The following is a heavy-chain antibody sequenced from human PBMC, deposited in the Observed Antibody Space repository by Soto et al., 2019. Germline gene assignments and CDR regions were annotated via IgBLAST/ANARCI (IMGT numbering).Heavy chain of an antibody. CDR2: ISWDGGST. J-gene: IGHJ6*02. CDR1: GFTFDDYT. V-gene: IGHV3-43*01. Sequence: PGGSLRLSCAASGFTFDDYTMHWVRQAPGKGLEWVSLISWDGGSTYYADSVKGRFTISRDNSKNSLYLQMNSLRTEDTALYYCAKDMPSGGGPTSYYYYGMDVWGQGTTVTVSS. D-gene: IGHD1-26*01. CDR3: AKDMPSGGGPTSYYYYGMDV.